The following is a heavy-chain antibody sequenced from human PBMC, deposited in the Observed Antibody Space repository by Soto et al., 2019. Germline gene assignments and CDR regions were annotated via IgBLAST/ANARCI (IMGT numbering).Heavy chain of an antibody. V-gene: IGHV1-2*04. J-gene: IGHJ5*02. D-gene: IGHD3-10*01. CDR1: GCPFTGSY. Sequence: ASVKVSCKASGCPFTGSYMHWVRQAPGQGLEWMGWINPNSGGTNYAQKFQGWVTMTRDTSISTAYMELSRLRSDDTAVYYCARGSGSYYGLTYNWFDPWGQGTLVTVSS. CDR3: ARGSGSYYGLTYNWFDP. CDR2: INPNSGGT.